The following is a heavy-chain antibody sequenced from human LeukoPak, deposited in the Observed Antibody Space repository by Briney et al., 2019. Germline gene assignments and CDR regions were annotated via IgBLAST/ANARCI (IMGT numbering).Heavy chain of an antibody. CDR2: ISGRGDNT. V-gene: IGHV3-23*01. J-gene: IGHJ4*02. CDR3: AKSDDYNDRYYFVS. CDR1: GFTFSSYE. D-gene: IGHD5-24*01. Sequence: GGSLRLSCAASGFTFSSYEMNWVRQAPGKGLEWVSGISGRGDNTDYADSVKGRFTISRDNSKNTLYLQMNSLRAEDTAVYYCAKSDDYNDRYYFVSWGQGTLVTVSS.